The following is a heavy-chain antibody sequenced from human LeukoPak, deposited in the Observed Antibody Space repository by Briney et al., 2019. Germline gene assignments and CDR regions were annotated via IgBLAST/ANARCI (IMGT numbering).Heavy chain of an antibody. J-gene: IGHJ4*02. CDR2: ISYDGSNK. V-gene: IGHV3-30*18. CDR1: GFTFSSYG. D-gene: IGHD2/OR15-2a*01. Sequence: PGGSLRLSRAASGFTFSSYGMHWVRQAPGKGLEWVAVISYDGSNKYYADSVKGRFTIARDNSKNTLYLQMNSLRAEDTAVYYCAKGGYFLYYWGQGTLVTVSS. CDR3: AKGGYFLYY.